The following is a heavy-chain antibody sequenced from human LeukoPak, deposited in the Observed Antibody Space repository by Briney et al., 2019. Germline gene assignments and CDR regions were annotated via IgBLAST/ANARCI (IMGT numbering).Heavy chain of an antibody. D-gene: IGHD1-26*01. V-gene: IGHV3-64*01. CDR1: GFTFSNYA. Sequence: GGSLRLSCAASGFTFSNYAMHWVRQAPGKGLEYVSTTTTNGDRTYYANSVKGRFTISRDNSKNTLYLQMGSLRAEDMAVYYCARDLSGSNALDYWGQGTLVTVSS. CDR2: TTTNGDRT. J-gene: IGHJ4*02. CDR3: ARDLSGSNALDY.